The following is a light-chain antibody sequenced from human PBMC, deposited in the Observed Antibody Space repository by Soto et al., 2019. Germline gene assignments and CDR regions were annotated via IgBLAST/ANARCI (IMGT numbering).Light chain of an antibody. CDR1: QSVINNY. V-gene: IGKV3-20*01. CDR3: QQYGSSPKT. CDR2: NAS. J-gene: IGKJ1*01. Sequence: EIVLTQSPGTLSLSPGERATLSCRASQSVINNYLAWYQQKPGQAPRLLIYNASNRAAGIPDRFSGRGSGADFTLTISRLEPEDFAVYYCQQYGSSPKTFGQGTKVESK.